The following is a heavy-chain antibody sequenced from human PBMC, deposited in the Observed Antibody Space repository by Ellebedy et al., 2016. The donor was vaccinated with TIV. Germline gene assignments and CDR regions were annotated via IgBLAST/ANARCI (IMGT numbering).Heavy chain of an antibody. CDR1: GFTFSDYY. CDR3: GREILAAYEYYDSSGSDYGVDV. Sequence: GESLKISCAASGFTFSDYYMSWIRQAPGKGLEWVSYISSSGSTIYYADSVKGRFTISRDNAKNSLYLQMNTLRAADTAVYYCGREILAAYEYYDSSGSDYGVDVWGQGTTVTVSS. V-gene: IGHV3-11*04. J-gene: IGHJ6*02. D-gene: IGHD3-22*01. CDR2: ISSSGSTI.